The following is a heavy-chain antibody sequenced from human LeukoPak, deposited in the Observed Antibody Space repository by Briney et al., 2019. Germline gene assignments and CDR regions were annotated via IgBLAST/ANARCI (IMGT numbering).Heavy chain of an antibody. Sequence: PGGSLRLSCAASGFTFSSYWMSWVRQAPGKGLEWVANIKQDGSEKYYVDSAKGRFTISRDNAKNSLYLQMNSLRAEDTAVYYCARDRRAAGDYYYYYMDVWGKGTTVTVSS. V-gene: IGHV3-7*01. CDR1: GFTFSSYW. CDR2: IKQDGSEK. J-gene: IGHJ6*03. D-gene: IGHD1-1*01. CDR3: ARDRRAAGDYYYYYMDV.